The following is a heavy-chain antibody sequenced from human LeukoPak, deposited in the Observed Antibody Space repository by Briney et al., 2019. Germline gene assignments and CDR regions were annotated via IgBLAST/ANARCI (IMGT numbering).Heavy chain of an antibody. CDR2: ISDSGGNT. Sequence: GGFLRLSCAASGFSFRNYAMTWVRQAPGKGLEWVSDISDSGGNTKYADSVKGRFTISRDNSKNTLYLQMNSLRAEDTAVYFCARDARIVLMVDARPEYYYYMDVWGKGTTVTVSS. J-gene: IGHJ6*03. CDR3: ARDARIVLMVDARPEYYYYMDV. D-gene: IGHD2-8*01. V-gene: IGHV3-23*01. CDR1: GFSFRNYA.